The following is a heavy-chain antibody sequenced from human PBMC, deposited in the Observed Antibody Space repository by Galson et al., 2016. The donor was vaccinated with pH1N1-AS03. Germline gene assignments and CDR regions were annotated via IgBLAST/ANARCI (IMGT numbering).Heavy chain of an antibody. CDR3: SREVPSGPHEVQGLQNYGMDV. V-gene: IGHV1-69*13. CDR1: GYTFSSYG. CDR2: IIPMLGTA. Sequence: SVKVSCKASGYTFSSYGISWVRQAPGQGLEWMGGIIPMLGTANYAQKFQGRVTITADESTRTAYMELSSLTSEDTAVYYCSREVPSGPHEVQGLQNYGMDVWGQGTTVTVSS. J-gene: IGHJ6*02.